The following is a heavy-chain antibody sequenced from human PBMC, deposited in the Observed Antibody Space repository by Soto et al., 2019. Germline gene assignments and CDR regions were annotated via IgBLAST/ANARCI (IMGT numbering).Heavy chain of an antibody. CDR1: GGTFSSYA. CDR2: IIPIFGTA. V-gene: IGHV1-69*13. Sequence: PGASVKVSCKASGGTFSSYAISWVRQAPGQGLEWMGGIIPIFGTANYAQKFQGRVTITADESTSTAYMELSSLRSEDTAVYYCARGANRQPQGAFDIWGQGTMVTVSS. J-gene: IGHJ3*02. D-gene: IGHD3-16*01. CDR3: ARGANRQPQGAFDI.